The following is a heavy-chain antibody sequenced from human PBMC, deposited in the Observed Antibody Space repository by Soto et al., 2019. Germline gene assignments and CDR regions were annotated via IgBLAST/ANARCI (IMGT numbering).Heavy chain of an antibody. CDR3: AGCRRGDLNWFDP. J-gene: IGHJ5*02. CDR2: IYYSGST. D-gene: IGHD7-27*01. CDR1: GGSISSYY. Sequence: PXXTLSLPCTVSGGSISSYYWRWILQPPGKGLEWIGYIYYSGSTNYNPSLKSRVTISVDTSKNQFSLKLSSVNAADTAVYYCAGCRRGDLNWFDPWGQGTLVTVSS. V-gene: IGHV4-59*01.